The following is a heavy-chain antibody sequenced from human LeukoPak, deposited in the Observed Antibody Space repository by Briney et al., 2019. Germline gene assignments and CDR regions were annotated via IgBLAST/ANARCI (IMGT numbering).Heavy chain of an antibody. CDR1: GFTFSAHG. CDR3: ARVYKVGFLPTSGFDY. CDR2: ISNDGSNK. Sequence: GGSLRLSCAASGFTFSAHGMHWVRQAPGKGLEWVAVISNDGSNKYNADSVKGRFTISRDNSKNTLYLQMNSLRAEDTAVYYCARVYKVGFLPTSGFDYWGQGTLVTVSS. D-gene: IGHD3-10*01. J-gene: IGHJ4*02. V-gene: IGHV3-30-3*01.